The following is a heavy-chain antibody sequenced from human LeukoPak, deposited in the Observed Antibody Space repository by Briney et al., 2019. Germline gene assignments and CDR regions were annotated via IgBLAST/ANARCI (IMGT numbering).Heavy chain of an antibody. D-gene: IGHD3-10*01. J-gene: IGHJ6*02. CDR1: GGPISSGDYY. Sequence: SQTLSLTCTVSGGPISSGDYYWSWIRQPPGKGLEWIGYIYYSGSTYYNPSLKSRVTISVDTSKNQFSLKLSSVTAADTAVYYCARAPYYYASVGMDVWGQGTTVTVSS. CDR2: IYYSGST. CDR3: ARAPYYYASVGMDV. V-gene: IGHV4-30-4*01.